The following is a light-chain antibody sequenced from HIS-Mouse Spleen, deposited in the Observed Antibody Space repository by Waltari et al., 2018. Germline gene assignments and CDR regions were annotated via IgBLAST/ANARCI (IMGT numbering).Light chain of an antibody. CDR1: SCNIGCNT. CDR2: SNN. CDR3: AAWDDSLNGLLYV. J-gene: IGLJ1*01. Sequence: QSVLTQPPSASGTPGQRVTIACSGSSCNIGCNTVNRYQQPPVTAPKLPIYSNNQRPSGVPDRFSGSKSGTSASLAISVLQSEDEADYYCAAWDDSLNGLLYVFGTGTKVTVL. V-gene: IGLV1-44*01.